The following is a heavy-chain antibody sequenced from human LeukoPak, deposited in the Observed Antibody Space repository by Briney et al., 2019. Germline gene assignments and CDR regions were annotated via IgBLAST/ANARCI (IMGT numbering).Heavy chain of an antibody. Sequence: SETLSLTCTVSGDSIGSHYWSWIRQPPGKGLEWIGYIFYVGSTNYNPSLKSRVTMSVDTSKNQFSLKLSSVTAADTAVYYCARDGTSGSYYGSAFDIWGQGTMVTVSS. D-gene: IGHD1-26*01. CDR3: ARDGTSGSYYGSAFDI. V-gene: IGHV4-59*11. J-gene: IGHJ3*02. CDR1: GDSIGSHY. CDR2: IFYVGST.